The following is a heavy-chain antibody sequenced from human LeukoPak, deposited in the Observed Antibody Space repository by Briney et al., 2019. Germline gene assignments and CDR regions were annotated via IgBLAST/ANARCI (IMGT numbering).Heavy chain of an antibody. CDR2: INPNSGGT. V-gene: IGHV1-2*02. Sequence: ASVKVPCKASGYTFTGYYMHWVRQAPGQGLEWMGWINPNSGGTNYAQKFQGRVTMTRDTSISTAYMELSRLRSDDMAVYYCARGGGYYDSSGYPPNYYYGMDVWGQGTTVTVSS. CDR1: GYTFTGYY. CDR3: ARGGGYYDSSGYPPNYYYGMDV. J-gene: IGHJ6*02. D-gene: IGHD3-22*01.